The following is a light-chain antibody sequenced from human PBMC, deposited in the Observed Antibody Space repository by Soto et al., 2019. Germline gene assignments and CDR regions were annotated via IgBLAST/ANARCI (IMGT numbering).Light chain of an antibody. V-gene: IGKV3-11*01. CDR1: QSLNIH. CDR2: DAS. Sequence: EIVLTQSPGTLSLSPGERATLSCRASQSLNIHLAWYQQQPGRAPRLLIYDASNRATVIPARFSGSGSGTDFILSISSLDPEDFAVYYCQHRHNWPSLTFGGGTRVEI. CDR3: QHRHNWPSLT. J-gene: IGKJ4*01.